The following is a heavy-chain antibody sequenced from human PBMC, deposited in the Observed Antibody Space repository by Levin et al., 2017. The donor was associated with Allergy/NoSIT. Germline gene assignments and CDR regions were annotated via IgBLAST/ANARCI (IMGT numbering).Heavy chain of an antibody. D-gene: IGHD5-12*01. CDR3: ASNSGYDLNLYY. J-gene: IGHJ4*02. V-gene: IGHV1-69*04. Sequence: GASVKVSCKASGGTFSSYAISWVRQAPGQGLEWMGRIIPILGIANYAQKFRGRVTITADKSTSTAYMELSSLRSEDTAVYYCASNSGYDLNLYYWGQGTLVTVSS. CDR1: GGTFSSYA. CDR2: IIPILGIA.